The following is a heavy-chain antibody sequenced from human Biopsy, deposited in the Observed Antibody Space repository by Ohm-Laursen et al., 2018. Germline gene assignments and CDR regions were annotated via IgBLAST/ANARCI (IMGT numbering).Heavy chain of an antibody. Sequence: SVKGSCKTFGGTLSKYAMSWVRQAPGQGLEWLGVIIAPSGTTNNAQRFQGRLSIPADESATSVYMELSSLTSEDTAVYYCARTGTYDHDSSLYYFYGLDLWGQGSTVTVFS. CDR1: GGTLSKYA. V-gene: IGHV1-69*13. J-gene: IGHJ6*02. D-gene: IGHD3-22*01. CDR2: IIAPSGTT. CDR3: ARTGTYDHDSSLYYFYGLDL.